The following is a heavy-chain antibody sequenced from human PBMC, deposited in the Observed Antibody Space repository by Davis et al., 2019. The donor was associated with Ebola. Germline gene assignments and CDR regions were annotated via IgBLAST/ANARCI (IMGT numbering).Heavy chain of an antibody. Sequence: GESLKISCAASGFTFSSYDMHWVRQATGKGLEWVSAIGTAGDTYYPGSVKGRFTISRENAKNSLYLQMNSLRAGDTAVYYCARGLNMVRGGSLYHYGMDVWGQGTTVTVSS. CDR3: ARGLNMVRGGSLYHYGMDV. CDR1: GFTFSSYD. CDR2: IGTAGDT. D-gene: IGHD3-10*01. V-gene: IGHV3-13*01. J-gene: IGHJ6*02.